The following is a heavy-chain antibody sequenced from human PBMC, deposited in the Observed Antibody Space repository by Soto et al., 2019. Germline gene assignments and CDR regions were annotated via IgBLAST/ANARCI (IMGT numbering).Heavy chain of an antibody. CDR1: GFTFSSYS. CDR3: ASEGCSGYYYYAMDV. CDR2: ISSSGTYT. J-gene: IGHJ6*02. D-gene: IGHD3-3*01. Sequence: EVQLVESGGGLVKPGGSLRLSCAASGFTFSSYSMNWVRQAPGKGLEWVSSISSSGTYTYYADSLKGRFTISRANAKHSLYLQLNSLRAEDTAVYSCASEGCSGYYYYAMDVWGQGTTVTVSS. V-gene: IGHV3-21*01.